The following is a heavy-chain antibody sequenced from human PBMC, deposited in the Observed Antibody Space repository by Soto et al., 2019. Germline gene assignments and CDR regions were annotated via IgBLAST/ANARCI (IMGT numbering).Heavy chain of an antibody. CDR2: ISMFATDT. D-gene: IGHD1-26*01. CDR3: LRDSASARSYHNNAFDF. J-gene: IGHJ3*01. V-gene: IGHV3-11*01. CDR1: GFDFRDYY. Sequence: QVQLVESGGGLVKPGGSLRLSCAASGFDFRDYYMAWIRQTPVKGLEWVAYISMFATDTYYADSVKGLFTISREDASNSLLLQMNALSVADTSVDYCLRDSASARSYHNNAFDFWGQGTMVTGSS.